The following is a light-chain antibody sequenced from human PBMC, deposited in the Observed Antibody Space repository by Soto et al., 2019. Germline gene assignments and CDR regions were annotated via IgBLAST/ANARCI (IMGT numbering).Light chain of an antibody. J-gene: IGKJ2*01. CDR1: QSISSW. V-gene: IGKV1-5*01. CDR2: DDS. CDR3: QQYNSYLYT. Sequence: DIQMTQSPSTLSASVGDRVTITCRASQSISSWLAWYQQKPEKAPKLLIYDDSSLESAGPSRFSGPGARTEFTLTISSVQPEDFATYYCQQYNSYLYTFGQGTKLEIK.